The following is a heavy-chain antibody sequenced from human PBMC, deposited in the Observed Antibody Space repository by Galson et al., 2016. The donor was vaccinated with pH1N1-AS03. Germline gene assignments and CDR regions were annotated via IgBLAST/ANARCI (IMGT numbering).Heavy chain of an antibody. CDR3: AKGSSGWAHDAFDI. CDR1: GFTFRNYA. D-gene: IGHD6-19*01. V-gene: IGHV3-23*01. J-gene: IGHJ3*02. Sequence: SLRLSCAASGFTFRNYAMSWVRQAPGKGLEWVSGISVRGGITFYADSVKGRFTISRDNSKNTLYLQMSSLRAEDTAVYYCAKGSSGWAHDAFDIWGQGTMVTVSS. CDR2: ISVRGGIT.